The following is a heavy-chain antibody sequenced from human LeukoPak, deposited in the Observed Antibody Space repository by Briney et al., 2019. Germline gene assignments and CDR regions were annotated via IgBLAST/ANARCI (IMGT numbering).Heavy chain of an antibody. D-gene: IGHD3-22*01. CDR3: ARAYYYGVPFDY. Sequence: PGRSLRLSCAASGFTFSSYAMHWVRQAPGKGLEWVAVISYDGSNKYYADSVKGRFTISRDNSKNTLYLQMNSLRTEDTAVYYCARAYYYGVPFDYWGQGTLVTVPS. J-gene: IGHJ4*02. CDR2: ISYDGSNK. CDR1: GFTFSSYA. V-gene: IGHV3-30-3*01.